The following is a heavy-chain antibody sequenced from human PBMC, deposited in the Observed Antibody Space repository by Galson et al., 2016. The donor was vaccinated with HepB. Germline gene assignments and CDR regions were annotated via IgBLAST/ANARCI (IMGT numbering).Heavy chain of an antibody. J-gene: IGHJ6*02. CDR1: GFIFSDSW. V-gene: IGHV4/OR15-8*01. CDR3: VRILFGFKGMDV. D-gene: IGHD2/OR15-2a*01. CDR2: ISRRGRP. Sequence: LRLSCAASGFIFSDSWMSWVRQAPGKGLEFIGEISRRGRPNYSPSLESRVTLSVDMPKNQFSLEVASVTAADTAVYYCVRILFGFKGMDVWGQGTTVTVSS.